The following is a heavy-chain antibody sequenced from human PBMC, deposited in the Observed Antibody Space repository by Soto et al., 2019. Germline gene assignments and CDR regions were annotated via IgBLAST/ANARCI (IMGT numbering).Heavy chain of an antibody. D-gene: IGHD2-2*01. CDR3: AREGYCISTSCLSYYYYGMDV. J-gene: IGHJ6*02. Sequence: GGSLGLSCAASGFTFKSYGMHWVRQAPGKGLEWVAVIWYDGSNKYYADSVKGRFTISRDNSKNTLYLQMNSLRAEDTAVYYCAREGYCISTSCLSYYYYGMDVWGQGTTVTVSS. CDR2: IWYDGSNK. V-gene: IGHV3-33*01. CDR1: GFTFKSYG.